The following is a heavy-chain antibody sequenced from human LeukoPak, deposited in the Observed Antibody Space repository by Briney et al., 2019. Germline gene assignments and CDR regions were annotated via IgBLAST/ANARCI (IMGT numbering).Heavy chain of an antibody. CDR2: INTDGSLT. J-gene: IGHJ1*01. V-gene: IGHV3-74*01. CDR1: GFRFSDHW. CDR3: LYGGYFQH. Sequence: PGGSLRLSCGASGFRFSDHWLHWVRQAPGKGLLWVARINTDGSLTNYADSVKGRFTISRDNAKDTLYLQMSDLRAEDTAVYFCLYGGYFQHWGQGTLVTVSS. D-gene: IGHD3-16*01.